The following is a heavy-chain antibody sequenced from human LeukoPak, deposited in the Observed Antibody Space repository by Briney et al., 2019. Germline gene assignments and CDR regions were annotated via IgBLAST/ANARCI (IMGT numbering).Heavy chain of an antibody. CDR2: MNPNSGNT. J-gene: IGHJ5*02. CDR3: ARERLLSDFWSGYYPNWFDP. V-gene: IGHV1-8*01. Sequence: ASVKVSCKASGYTFTSYDINWVPQATGQGLEWMGWMNPNSGNTGYAQKFQGRVTMTRNTSISTAYMELSSLRSDDTAVYYCARERLLSDFWSGYYPNWFDPWGQGTLVTVSS. CDR1: GYTFTSYD. D-gene: IGHD3-3*01.